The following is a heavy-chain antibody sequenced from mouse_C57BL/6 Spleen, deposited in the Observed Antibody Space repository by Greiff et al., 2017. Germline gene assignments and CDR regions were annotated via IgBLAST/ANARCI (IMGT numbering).Heavy chain of an antibody. CDR3: ARSRETGTDWFAY. D-gene: IGHD4-1*01. Sequence: VQLQESGAELAKPGASVKLSCKASGYTFTSYWMHWVKQRPGQGLEWIGYIHPSSGYTKYNQKFKDKATLTADKSSSTAYMQLSSLTYEDSAVFYCARSRETGTDWFAYWGQGTLVTVSA. J-gene: IGHJ3*01. CDR1: GYTFTSYW. CDR2: IHPSSGYT. V-gene: IGHV1-7*01.